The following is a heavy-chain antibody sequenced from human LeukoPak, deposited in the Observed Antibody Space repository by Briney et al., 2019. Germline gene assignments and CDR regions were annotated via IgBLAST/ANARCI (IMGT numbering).Heavy chain of an antibody. D-gene: IGHD3-22*01. CDR3: ARYYDSSGYYYQLYNWFDP. Sequence: PGGSLRLSCAASGFTGSSNYMSWVRQAPGKGLEWVANIKQDGSEKYYVDSVKGRFTISRDNAKNSLYLQMNSLRAEDTAVYYCARYYDSSGYYYQLYNWFDPWGQGTLVTVSS. V-gene: IGHV3-7*01. CDR1: GFTGSSNY. J-gene: IGHJ5*02. CDR2: IKQDGSEK.